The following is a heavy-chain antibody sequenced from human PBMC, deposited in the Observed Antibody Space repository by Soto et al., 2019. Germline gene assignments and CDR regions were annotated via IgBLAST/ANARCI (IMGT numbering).Heavy chain of an antibody. J-gene: IGHJ6*02. CDR1: GYSFTSYW. CDR3: ARLGYGGGSGSDFLYYFYCGMDV. CDR2: IDPSDSYT. V-gene: IGHV5-10-1*01. D-gene: IGHD3-10*01. Sequence: PGESLKISCKGSGYSFTSYWISWVRQMPGKGLEWMGRIDPSDSYTNYSPSFQGHVTISADKSISTAYLQWSSLKASDTAMYYCARLGYGGGSGSDFLYYFYCGMDVWGQGTTVTVSS.